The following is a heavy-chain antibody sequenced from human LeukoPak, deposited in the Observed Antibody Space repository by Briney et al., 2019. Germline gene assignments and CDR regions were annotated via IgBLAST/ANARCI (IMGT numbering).Heavy chain of an antibody. CDR3: ARDPEPYRGGDCYSYFQH. V-gene: IGHV3-30-3*01. CDR1: GFTFSSYA. D-gene: IGHD2-21*02. CDR2: ISYDGSNK. J-gene: IGHJ1*01. Sequence: GGSLRLSCAASGFTFSSYAMHWVRQAPGKGLEWVAVISYDGSNKYYADSVKGRFTISRDNSKNTLYLQMNSLRAEDTAVYYCARDPEPYRGGDCYSYFQHWGQGTLVTVSS.